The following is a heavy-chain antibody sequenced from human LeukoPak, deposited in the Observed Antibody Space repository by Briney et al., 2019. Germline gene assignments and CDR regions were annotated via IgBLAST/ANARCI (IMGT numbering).Heavy chain of an antibody. CDR2: TSGSADST. CDR1: GFTFDDYA. CDR3: AKVADVYSVYYFDS. Sequence: PGRSLRLSCAASGFTFDDYAMHWVRQAPGKGLEWVSATSGSADSTHYADSVRGRFTISRDNSKNILYLQMNILRAEDTALYYCAKVADVYSVYYFDSWGPGTLVTVSS. J-gene: IGHJ4*02. D-gene: IGHD2-21*01. V-gene: IGHV3-23*01.